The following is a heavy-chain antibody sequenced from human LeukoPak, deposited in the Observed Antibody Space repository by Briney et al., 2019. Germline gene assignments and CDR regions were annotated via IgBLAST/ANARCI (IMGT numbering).Heavy chain of an antibody. CDR1: GFSLSSSGVG. Sequence: SGPTLVNPTQTLTLTCTFSGFSLSSSGVGVGWIRQPPGKALEWLALIYWNDDKRYSPSLKNRLTVTQDTSKNQVVLTMTHMDPVDTATYYCASTKGVPTMALLPFDYWGQGTLVTVSS. V-gene: IGHV2-5*01. D-gene: IGHD5-24*01. J-gene: IGHJ4*02. CDR3: ASTKGVPTMALLPFDY. CDR2: IYWNDDK.